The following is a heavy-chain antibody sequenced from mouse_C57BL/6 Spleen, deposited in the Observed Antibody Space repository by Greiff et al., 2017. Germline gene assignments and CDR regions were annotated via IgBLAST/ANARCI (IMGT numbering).Heavy chain of an antibody. CDR2: IYPGGGYT. V-gene: IGHV1-63*01. CDR1: GYTFTNYW. J-gene: IGHJ2*01. CDR3: ARRGPNYFDY. D-gene: IGHD3-3*01. Sequence: VQLQQSGAELVRPGTSVKMSCKASGYTFTNYWIGWAKQRPGHGLEWIGDIYPGGGYTNYNEKFKGKATLTADKASSTAYMQFSSLTSEDSAISYFARRGPNYFDYWGQGTTLTVSA.